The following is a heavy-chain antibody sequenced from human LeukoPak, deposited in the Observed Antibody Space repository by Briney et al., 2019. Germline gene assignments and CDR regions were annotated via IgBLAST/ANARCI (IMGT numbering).Heavy chain of an antibody. CDR3: ARSDHSHFVNWFDS. CDR1: GVSLGGTTYY. Sequence: SETLSLTCSVSGVSLGGTTYYWGWIRQSPEKGLEWIGSVSSGGSSSYSPSLKSRVSVSGDTPRNQFSLRLTSVTAADTAVYYCARSDHSHFVNWFDSWGQGILVIVSS. CDR2: VSSGGSS. V-gene: IGHV4-39*01. D-gene: IGHD1-26*01. J-gene: IGHJ5*01.